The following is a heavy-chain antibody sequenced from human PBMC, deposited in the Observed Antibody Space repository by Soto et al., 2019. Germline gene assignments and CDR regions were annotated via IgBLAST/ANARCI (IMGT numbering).Heavy chain of an antibody. CDR1: GYTFTGYY. J-gene: IGHJ4*02. CDR3: ARSPLGLANFDY. D-gene: IGHD6-19*01. Sequence: ASVKVSCKASGYTFTGYYMHCVRQAPGQGLEWMGWINPNSGGTNYAQKFQGRVTMTRDTSISTAYMELSRLRSDDTAVYYCARSPLGLANFDYWGQGTLVTVSS. CDR2: INPNSGGT. V-gene: IGHV1-2*02.